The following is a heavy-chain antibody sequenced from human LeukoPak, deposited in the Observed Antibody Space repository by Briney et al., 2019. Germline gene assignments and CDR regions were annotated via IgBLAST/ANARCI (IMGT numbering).Heavy chain of an antibody. V-gene: IGHV4-39*01. CDR2: IFSSGST. J-gene: IGHJ4*02. Sequence: SETLSLTCTVSGGSISSSGYYWGWISQPPGKGLEWIGSIFSSGSTYYNPSLKSRVTMSVDTSKNQFSLKLTPVTAADTATYYCARHACSGGRCYSGSSVYYFDSWGQGTLVTVSS. CDR3: ARHACSGGRCYSGSSVYYFDS. CDR1: GGSISSSGYY. D-gene: IGHD2-15*01.